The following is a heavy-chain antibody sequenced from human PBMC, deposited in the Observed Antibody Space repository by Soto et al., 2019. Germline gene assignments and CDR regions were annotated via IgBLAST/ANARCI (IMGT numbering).Heavy chain of an antibody. D-gene: IGHD4-17*01. CDR1: GGSISSGGYY. CDR2: IYYSGST. Sequence: QVQLQESGPGLVKPSQTLSLTCTVSGGSISSGGYYWSWFRQHPGKGLEWIGYIYYSGSTYYNPSLKSRVTISVDTSKNQFSLKLSSVTAADTAVYYCAEGRGYGDYGWRWFDPWGQGTLVTVSS. V-gene: IGHV4-31*03. CDR3: AEGRGYGDYGWRWFDP. J-gene: IGHJ5*02.